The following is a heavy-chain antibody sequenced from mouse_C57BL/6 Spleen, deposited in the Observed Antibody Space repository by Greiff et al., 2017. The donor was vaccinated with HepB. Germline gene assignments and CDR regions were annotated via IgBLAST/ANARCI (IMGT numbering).Heavy chain of an antibody. CDR3: ARSDYDGGYFDV. CDR1: GYTFTSYW. V-gene: IGHV1-53*01. Sequence: VQLQQPGPELVKPGASVKLSCKASGYTFTSYWMHWVKQRPGQGLEWIGNINPSNGGTNYNEKLKSKAKLPVDKSSSTAYMQLSSLTSEDSSVYYCARSDYDGGYFDVWGTGTTVTVSS. CDR2: INPSNGGT. J-gene: IGHJ1*03. D-gene: IGHD2-13*01.